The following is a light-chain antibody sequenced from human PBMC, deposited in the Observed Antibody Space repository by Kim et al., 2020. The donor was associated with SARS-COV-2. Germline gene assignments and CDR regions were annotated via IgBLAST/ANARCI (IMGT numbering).Light chain of an antibody. CDR1: QRIRSN. CDR2: EAS. Sequence: EIVLTQSPATLSVSPGERATLSCRASQRIRSNLAWYQQKPGQAPRPLIYEASKRATGIPARFSGSGSGTDFTLTISSLEPEDFAVYYCQQRFEWPLTFGGGTKVDIK. J-gene: IGKJ4*01. V-gene: IGKV3-11*01. CDR3: QQRFEWPLT.